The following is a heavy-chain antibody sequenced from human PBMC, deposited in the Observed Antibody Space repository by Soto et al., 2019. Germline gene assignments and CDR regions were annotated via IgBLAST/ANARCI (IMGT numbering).Heavy chain of an antibody. D-gene: IGHD6-13*01. CDR3: ARWQQLYYYSYGMDV. CDR1: GGSFSGYY. Sequence: QVQLQQWGAGLLKPSETLSLTCAVYGGSFSGYYWSWIRQPPGKGLEWIGEINHSGSTNYNPSLKSRVTFSVDPSKTQFSLKLSSVTAADTAVYYCARWQQLYYYSYGMDVWGQGTTVTVSS. J-gene: IGHJ6*02. V-gene: IGHV4-34*01. CDR2: INHSGST.